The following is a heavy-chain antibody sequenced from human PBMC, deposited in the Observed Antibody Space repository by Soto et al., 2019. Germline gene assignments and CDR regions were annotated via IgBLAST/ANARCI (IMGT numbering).Heavy chain of an antibody. V-gene: IGHV3-30*18. J-gene: IGHJ4*02. CDR3: AKDWGGGDCYHCGVVDY. Sequence: QVQLVESGGGVVQPGRSLRLSCAASGFTFSTYGRHWVRQAPGKGLEWVAVISFDGSNKYYADSVKGRFTISRDNSKNTLYLRMNSLRAEDTAVYYCAKDWGGGDCYHCGVVDYWGQGPLVTVSS. D-gene: IGHD2-21*02. CDR2: ISFDGSNK. CDR1: GFTFSTYG.